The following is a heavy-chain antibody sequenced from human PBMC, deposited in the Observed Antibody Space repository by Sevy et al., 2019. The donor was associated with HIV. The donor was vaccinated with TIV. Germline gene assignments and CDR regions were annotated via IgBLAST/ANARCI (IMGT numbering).Heavy chain of an antibody. CDR1: GGTFSSYI. V-gene: IGHV1-69*13. Sequence: ASVKVSCKASGGTFSSYIVSWVRQAPGQGLEWMAGITPVLGTTNYAHKFQGRVTITADESTNTVYMEMTRLKSEDTAVYYCARWSISIDYWGQGTLVTVSS. CDR3: ARWSISIDY. CDR2: ITPVLGTT. J-gene: IGHJ4*02.